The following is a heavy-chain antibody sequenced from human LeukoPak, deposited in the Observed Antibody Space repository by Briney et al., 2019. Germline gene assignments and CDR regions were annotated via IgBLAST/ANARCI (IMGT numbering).Heavy chain of an antibody. V-gene: IGHV3-64*02. CDR1: GFTFNIYA. D-gene: IGHD2/OR15-2a*01. Sequence: GGSLRLSCEASGFTFNIYAMFWVRQAPGKGLEYVSGILSNVSTTYYEASVKARFTISRDNSKNTVYLQLGSLRVEDMGVYYCARRSRTGYFFDYWGQGALVTVSS. CDR2: ILSNVSTT. J-gene: IGHJ4*02. CDR3: ARRSRTGYFFDY.